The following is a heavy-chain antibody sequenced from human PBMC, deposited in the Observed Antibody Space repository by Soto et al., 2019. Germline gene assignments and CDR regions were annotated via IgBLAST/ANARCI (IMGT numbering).Heavy chain of an antibody. CDR1: GVSFSSYS. CDR3: ARDTAMVMTGY. CDR2: IIPIFGTA. Sequence: SVKVSCKASGVSFSSYSISWVRQATGQGLEWMGGIIPIFGTANYAQKFQGRVTITADESTSTAYMELSSLRSEDTAVYYCARDTAMVMTGYWGQGTLVTVPQ. V-gene: IGHV1-69*13. D-gene: IGHD5-18*01. J-gene: IGHJ4*02.